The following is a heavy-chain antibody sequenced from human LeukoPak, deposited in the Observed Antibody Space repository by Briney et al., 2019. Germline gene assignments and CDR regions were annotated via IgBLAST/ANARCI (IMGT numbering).Heavy chain of an antibody. CDR1: GYSFTSYW. D-gene: IGHD3-22*01. CDR2: IYPGDSDT. Sequence: KAGESLKISCKGSGYSFTSYWIGWVRQMPGKGLEWMGIIYPGDSDTRYSPSFQGQVTISADKSISTAYLQWSSLKASDTAMYYCARRGTQYYYDSSGYLPFDYWGQGTLVTVSS. J-gene: IGHJ4*02. V-gene: IGHV5-51*01. CDR3: ARRGTQYYYDSSGYLPFDY.